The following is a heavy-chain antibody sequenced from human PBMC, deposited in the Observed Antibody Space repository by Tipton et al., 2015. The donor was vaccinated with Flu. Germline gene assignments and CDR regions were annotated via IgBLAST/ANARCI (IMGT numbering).Heavy chain of an antibody. V-gene: IGHV3-9*01. D-gene: IGHD3-3*02. Sequence: SLRLSCAASGFTFDDYAMHWVRQAPGKGLEWVSGISWNSGSIGYADSVKGRFTISRDNAKNSLYLQMNSLRAEDTALYYCARHLYYFDYWGQGTLVTVSS. CDR3: ARHLYYFDY. CDR2: ISWNSGSI. J-gene: IGHJ4*02. CDR1: GFTFDDYA.